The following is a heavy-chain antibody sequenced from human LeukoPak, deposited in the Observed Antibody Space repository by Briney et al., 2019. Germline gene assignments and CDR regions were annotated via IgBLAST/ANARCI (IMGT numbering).Heavy chain of an antibody. CDR2: MYHSGST. CDR1: GGSISSHY. CDR3: ARHSAHASTNDAFDI. V-gene: IGHV4-59*11. J-gene: IGHJ3*02. Sequence: SETLSLTCTVSGGSISSHYWSWIRQPPGKGLEWIGYMYHSGSTNYNPSLKSRVTISVDTSKNQFSLKLSSVTAADTAVYYCARHSAHASTNDAFDIWGQGTMVTVSS. D-gene: IGHD2-2*01.